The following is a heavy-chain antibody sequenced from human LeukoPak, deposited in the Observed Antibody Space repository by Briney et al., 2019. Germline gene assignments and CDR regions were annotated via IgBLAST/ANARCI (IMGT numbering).Heavy chain of an antibody. D-gene: IGHD3-22*01. CDR2: VSNSGST. CDR3: ASRAYYDSSGLDY. CDR1: GASISPYY. V-gene: IGHV4-59*08. Sequence: SETLSLTCTVSGASISPYYWSWIRQPPGKGLEWIGHVSNSGSTKYNPSLKSRVTISIDTSKKHFSLKLSSVTAADTAVYYCASRAYYDSSGLDYWGQESWLPSPQ. J-gene: IGHJ4*01.